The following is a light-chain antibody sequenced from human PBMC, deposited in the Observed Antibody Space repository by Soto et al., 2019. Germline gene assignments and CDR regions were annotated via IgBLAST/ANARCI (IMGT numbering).Light chain of an antibody. CDR2: WAS. V-gene: IGKV4-1*01. CDR3: QQHYSTPFT. CDR1: QSVLYSSNNKNY. J-gene: IGKJ4*01. Sequence: DIVMTQSPDSLAVSLGERATINCKSSQSVLYSSNNKNYLAWFQQKPGQPPKLLIYWASTREPGVPDRFSGSGSGTDFTLTISSLQAEDVAVYYCQQHYSTPFTFGGGTKVEIK.